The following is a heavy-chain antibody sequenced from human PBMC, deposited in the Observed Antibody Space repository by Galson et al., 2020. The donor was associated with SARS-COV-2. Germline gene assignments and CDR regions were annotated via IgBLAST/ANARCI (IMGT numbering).Heavy chain of an antibody. D-gene: IGHD6-13*01. V-gene: IGHV3-23*01. J-gene: IGHJ6*02. CDR3: AKRLYSSSQSETRGMDV. CDR2: ISGSGDTT. CDR1: GFTFSSYA. Sequence: GESLKISCAASGFTFSSYAMNWVRQAPGEGLEWVSDISGSGDTTHYAGSVKGRFTISRDNSKNTLYMQMNSVRAEDTAVYYCAKRLYSSSQSETRGMDVWGQGATVTVSS.